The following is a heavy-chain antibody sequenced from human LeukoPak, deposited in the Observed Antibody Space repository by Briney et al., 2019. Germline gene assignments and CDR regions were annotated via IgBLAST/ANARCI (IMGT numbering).Heavy chain of an antibody. CDR2: IYYSGST. CDR3: ARDYYDSSGYSLYDY. V-gene: IGHV4-59*01. Sequence: SETLSLTCTVSGGYISSYYWSWIRQPPGKGLEWIGYIYYSGSTNYNPSLKSRVTISVDTSKNQFSLKLSSVTAADTAVYYCARDYYDSSGYSLYDYWGQGTLVTVSS. J-gene: IGHJ4*02. D-gene: IGHD3-22*01. CDR1: GGYISSYY.